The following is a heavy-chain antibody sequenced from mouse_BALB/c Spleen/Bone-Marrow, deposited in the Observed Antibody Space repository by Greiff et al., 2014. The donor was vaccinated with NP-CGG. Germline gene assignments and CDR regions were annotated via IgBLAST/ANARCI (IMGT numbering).Heavy chain of an antibody. CDR3: ASPPDY. J-gene: IGHJ2*01. V-gene: IGHV1-12*01. CDR2: IYPGNGDT. Sequence: LQQSGAELVKPGASVKMSCKASGYTFTSYNMHWVKQTPGQGLEWIGAIYPGNGDTSYNQKFKGKATLTADKSSSTAYMQLSSLTSEDSGVYYCASPPDYWGQGTTLTVSS. CDR1: GYTFTSYN.